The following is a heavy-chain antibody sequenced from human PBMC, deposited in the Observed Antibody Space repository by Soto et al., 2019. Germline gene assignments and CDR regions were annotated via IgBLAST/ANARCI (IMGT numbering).Heavy chain of an antibody. J-gene: IGHJ4*02. Sequence: EVQLLDSGGGLVQPGGSLRLSCAASGFTFDSYPMSWARQAPGKGLEWVSTISGSGGSTHYADSVKGRFTISRDNSKNTLYLQMNSLGAADTAIYYWAKALASFYESADYWGQGTLVTVSS. CDR1: GFTFDSYP. CDR2: ISGSGGST. D-gene: IGHD5-12*01. V-gene: IGHV3-23*01. CDR3: AKALASFYESADY.